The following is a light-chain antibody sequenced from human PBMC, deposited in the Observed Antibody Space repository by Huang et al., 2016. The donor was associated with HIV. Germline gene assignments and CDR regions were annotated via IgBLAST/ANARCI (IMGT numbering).Light chain of an antibody. CDR2: GAS. CDR3: HQYNDWPPWT. Sequence: EIVMTQSPATLSVSPGERAILLCRASQNIDTNVAWYQQKPGQAPRLLILGASTRGTGIAARFTGGGSETEFTLTINSVQSEDVAMYYCHQYNDWPPWTFGQGTRVEI. V-gene: IGKV3-15*01. CDR1: QNIDTN. J-gene: IGKJ1*01.